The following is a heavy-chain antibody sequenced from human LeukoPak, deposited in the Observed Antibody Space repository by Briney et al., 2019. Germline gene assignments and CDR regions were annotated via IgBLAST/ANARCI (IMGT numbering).Heavy chain of an antibody. CDR1: GGSISSSSYY. CDR2: IYYSGST. CDR3: ARLLVPTRERWFGESDRNWFDP. J-gene: IGHJ5*02. D-gene: IGHD3-10*01. Sequence: SETLSLTCTVSGGSISSSSYYWGWIRQPPGKGLEWIGSIYYSGSTYYNPSLKSRVTISVDTSKNQFSLKLSSVTAADTAVNYCARLLVPTRERWFGESDRNWFDPWGQGTLVTVSS. V-gene: IGHV4-39*01.